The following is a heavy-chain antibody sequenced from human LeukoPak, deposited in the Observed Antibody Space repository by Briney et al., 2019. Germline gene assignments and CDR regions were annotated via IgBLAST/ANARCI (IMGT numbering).Heavy chain of an antibody. CDR3: ARFSLRDGSGSSLPDAFDI. Sequence: PGGSLRLSCAASGFTFDDYGMSRVRQAPGKGLEWVSGINWNGGSTGYADSVKGRFTISRDNAKNSLYLQMNSLRAEDTAVYYCARFSLRDGSGSSLPDAFDIWGQGTMVTVSS. J-gene: IGHJ3*02. V-gene: IGHV3-20*04. CDR1: GFTFDDYG. D-gene: IGHD3-10*01. CDR2: INWNGGST.